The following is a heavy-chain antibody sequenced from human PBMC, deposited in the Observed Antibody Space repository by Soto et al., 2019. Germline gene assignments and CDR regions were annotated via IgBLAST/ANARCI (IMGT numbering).Heavy chain of an antibody. J-gene: IGHJ4*02. V-gene: IGHV1-18*01. CDR1: GYTFTSYG. D-gene: IGHD1-26*01. CDR2: ISANNGNT. Sequence: QVQLVQSGAEVKKPGASVKVSCKASGYTFTSYGISWVRQAPGQGLEWMGWISANNGNTNYAQKIQGRVTMTTDTSTSAAYMELRSLRSDDTAVYYCARDGRYSGSYGGYYFDYWGQGTLVTVSS. CDR3: ARDGRYSGSYGGYYFDY.